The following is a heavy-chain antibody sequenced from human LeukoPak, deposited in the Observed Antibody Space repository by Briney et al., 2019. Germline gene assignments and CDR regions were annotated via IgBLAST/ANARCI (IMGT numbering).Heavy chain of an antibody. Sequence: GGSLRLSCAASGFTFRSYEMKWVRHAPGRGLEWVSHISGGGESTVYPDAVKGRFIISRDNTKNSLYLQMNSLRVEDTGVYYCARRSGRRYEYWGQGVLVTVSP. V-gene: IGHV3-48*03. D-gene: IGHD5-24*01. CDR3: ARRSGRRYEY. CDR2: ISGGGEST. J-gene: IGHJ4*02. CDR1: GFTFRSYE.